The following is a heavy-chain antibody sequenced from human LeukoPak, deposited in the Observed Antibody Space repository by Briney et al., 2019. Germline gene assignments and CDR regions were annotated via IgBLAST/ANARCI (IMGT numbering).Heavy chain of an antibody. V-gene: IGHV3-49*04. D-gene: IGHD1-7*01. CDR3: ASLTGTYVY. Sequence: GGSLRLSCTASGFAFGDYAMSWVRQAPGKGLEWVGFIRSKAYGGTTEYAASVKGRFTISRDNAKNSLYLQMNSLRAEDTAVYYCASLTGTYVYWGQGTLVTVSS. CDR2: IRSKAYGGTT. CDR1: GFAFGDYA. J-gene: IGHJ4*02.